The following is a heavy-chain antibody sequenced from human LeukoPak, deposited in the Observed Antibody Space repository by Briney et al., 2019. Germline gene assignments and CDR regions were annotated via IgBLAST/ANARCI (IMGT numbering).Heavy chain of an antibody. V-gene: IGHV5-51*01. J-gene: IGHJ4*02. CDR2: IYPGDSDT. Sequence: GESLKISCKGSGYSLTSYWIGWVRQMPGKGLEWMGIIYPGDSDTRYSPSFQGQVTISADKSISTAYLQWSSLKASDTAMYYCARRQYYYDSSGYYNDYWGQGTLVTVSS. D-gene: IGHD3-22*01. CDR1: GYSLTSYW. CDR3: ARRQYYYDSSGYYNDY.